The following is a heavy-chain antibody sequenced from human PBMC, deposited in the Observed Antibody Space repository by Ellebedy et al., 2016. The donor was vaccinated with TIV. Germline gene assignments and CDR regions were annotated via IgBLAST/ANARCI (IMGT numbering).Heavy chain of an antibody. CDR3: ARDYDIKV. J-gene: IGHJ6*02. CDR2: IYPYNGDT. Sequence: ASVKVSCKASGYTFTAYHIHWVRQAPGQGLEWMGWIYPYNGDTTYAQKFQGRVTMTSDTSTTTAYMELNSLRYDDTAVYYCARDYDIKVWGQGTTVTVSS. V-gene: IGHV1-2*02. CDR1: GYTFTAYH. D-gene: IGHD3-9*01.